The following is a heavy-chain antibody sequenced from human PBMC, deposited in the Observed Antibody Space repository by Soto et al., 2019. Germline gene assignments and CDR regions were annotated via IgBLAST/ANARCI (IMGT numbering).Heavy chain of an antibody. CDR1: GGTFSSYA. J-gene: IGHJ6*02. CDR2: IIPIFGTG. Sequence: QVQLVQSGAEVKKPGSSVKVSCKASGGTFSSYAISWVRQAPGQGLEWMGGIIPIFGTGNYAQKFQGRVAITADKSTSTDYMELSRLRSEHTAVYYCASPTREWLPPARDYYYGMDVWGQGSTVTDSS. CDR3: ASPTREWLPPARDYYYGMDV. D-gene: IGHD3-3*01. V-gene: IGHV1-69*06.